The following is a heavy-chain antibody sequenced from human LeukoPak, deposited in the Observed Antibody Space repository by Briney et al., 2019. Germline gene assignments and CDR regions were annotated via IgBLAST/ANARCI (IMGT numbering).Heavy chain of an antibody. V-gene: IGHV1-46*01. CDR3: ARERGYYDSSGYYDY. CDR2: INPSGGST. D-gene: IGHD3-22*01. J-gene: IGHJ4*02. CDR1: GYTFTSYY. Sequence: ASVTVSCKASGYTFTSYYMHWVRQAPGQGLEWMGIINPSGGSTSYAQKFQGRVTMTRDTSTSTVYMELSSLGSEDTAVYYCARERGYYDSSGYYDYWGQGTLVTVSS.